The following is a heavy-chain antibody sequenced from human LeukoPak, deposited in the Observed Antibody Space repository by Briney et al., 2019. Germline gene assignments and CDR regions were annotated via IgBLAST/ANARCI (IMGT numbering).Heavy chain of an antibody. CDR1: GGSISSSSYY. Sequence: SETLSLTCTVSGGSISSSSYYWGWIRQPPGKGLEWIGSICYSGSTYYNPALKSRVTISVDMSKNQFSLNLTSVTAADTAVYYCARDYETTRQHPPGYYFDYWAHGTLVTVSS. CDR3: ARDYETTRQHPPGYYFDY. V-gene: IGHV4-39*07. J-gene: IGHJ4*01. CDR2: ICYSGST. D-gene: IGHD3-16*01.